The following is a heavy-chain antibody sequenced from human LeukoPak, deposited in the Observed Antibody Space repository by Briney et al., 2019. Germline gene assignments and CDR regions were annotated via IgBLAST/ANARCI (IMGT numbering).Heavy chain of an antibody. D-gene: IGHD1-14*01. CDR3: AKNGEPKYYMDV. Sequence: GGSLRLSCAASGFTFSSYGMHWVRQAPGKGLEWVAFIRYDGSNKYYADSVKGRFTISRDNSKNTLYLQMNSLRAEDTAVYYCAKNGEPKYYMDVWGKGTTVTVSS. V-gene: IGHV3-30*02. CDR1: GFTFSSYG. J-gene: IGHJ6*03. CDR2: IRYDGSNK.